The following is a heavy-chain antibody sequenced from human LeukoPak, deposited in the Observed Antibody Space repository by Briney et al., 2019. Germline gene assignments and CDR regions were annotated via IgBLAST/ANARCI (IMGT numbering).Heavy chain of an antibody. V-gene: IGHV3-30*18. CDR2: ISYDGSNK. Sequence: GGSLRLSCAASGFTFSSYGMHWVRQAPGKGLEWVAVISYDGSNKYYADSVKGRFTISRDNSKNTLYLQMNSLRAEDTAVYYCAKEKFPSPHYGLYYFDYWGQGTLVTVSS. D-gene: IGHD4-17*01. CDR1: GFTFSSYG. J-gene: IGHJ4*02. CDR3: AKEKFPSPHYGLYYFDY.